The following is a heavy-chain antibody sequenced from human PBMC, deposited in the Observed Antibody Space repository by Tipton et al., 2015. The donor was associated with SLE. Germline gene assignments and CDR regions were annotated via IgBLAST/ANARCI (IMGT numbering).Heavy chain of an antibody. CDR1: GGSISSSSYY. CDR3: ARVLRAIFGVAPGWFDP. V-gene: IGHV4-39*07. Sequence: TLSLTCTVSGGSISSSSYYWGWIRQPPGEGLEWIGSIYYSGSTYYNPSLKSRVTISVDTSKHQFSLKLSSVTAADTAVYYCARVLRAIFGVAPGWFDPWGQGTLVTVSS. J-gene: IGHJ5*02. D-gene: IGHD3-3*01. CDR2: IYYSGST.